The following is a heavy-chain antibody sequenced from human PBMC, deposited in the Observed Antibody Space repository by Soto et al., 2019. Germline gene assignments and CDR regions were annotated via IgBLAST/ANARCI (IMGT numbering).Heavy chain of an antibody. CDR1: GFTFSSYS. CDR2: ISSSSSYI. Sequence: EVQLVESGGGLVKPGGSLRLSCAASGFTFSSYSMNWVRQAPGKGLEWVSSISSSSSYIYYADSVKGRFTISRDNAKNSLYLQMNSLRAEDTAVYYCASLAVVGATLDYWGQGTLVTVSS. V-gene: IGHV3-21*01. CDR3: ASLAVVGATLDY. D-gene: IGHD1-26*01. J-gene: IGHJ4*02.